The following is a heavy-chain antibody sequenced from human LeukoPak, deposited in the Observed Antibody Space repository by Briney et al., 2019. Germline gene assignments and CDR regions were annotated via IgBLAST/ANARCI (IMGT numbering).Heavy chain of an antibody. CDR1: GYTFTGYY. D-gene: IGHD2-2*01. CDR3: ATSRSSTSTTFDY. V-gene: IGHV1-2*02. Sequence: ASVKVSCKASGYTFTGYYMHWVRQAPGRGLEWMGWINPNSGGTNYAQKFQGRVTMTRDTSISTAYMELSRLRSDDTAVYYCATSRSSTSTTFDYWGQGTLATVSS. J-gene: IGHJ4*02. CDR2: INPNSGGT.